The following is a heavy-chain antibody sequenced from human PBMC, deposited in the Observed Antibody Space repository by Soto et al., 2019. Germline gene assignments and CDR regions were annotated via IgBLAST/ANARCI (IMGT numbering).Heavy chain of an antibody. Sequence: QVQLVESGGGVVQPGRSLRLSCAASGFTFSSYGMHWVRQAPGKGLEWVAVIWYDGSNKYYADSVKGRFTISRDNSKNTLYLQMNSLRAEDTAVYYCARIYSYGHYGMDVWGQGSTVTVSS. CDR2: IWYDGSNK. CDR3: ARIYSYGHYGMDV. J-gene: IGHJ6*02. CDR1: GFTFSSYG. V-gene: IGHV3-33*01. D-gene: IGHD5-18*01.